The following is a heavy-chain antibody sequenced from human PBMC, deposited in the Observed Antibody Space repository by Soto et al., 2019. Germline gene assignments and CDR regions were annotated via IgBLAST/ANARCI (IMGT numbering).Heavy chain of an antibody. CDR2: ISSSSSYI. D-gene: IGHD3-3*01. Sequence: ESGGGLVKPGGSLRLSCAASGFTFSSYSMNWVRQAPGKGLEWVSSISSSSSYIYYADSVKGRFTISRDNAKNSLYLQMNSLRAEDTAVYYCARDGRFLEWFSSGYGMDVWGQGTTVTVSS. V-gene: IGHV3-21*01. J-gene: IGHJ6*02. CDR3: ARDGRFLEWFSSGYGMDV. CDR1: GFTFSSYS.